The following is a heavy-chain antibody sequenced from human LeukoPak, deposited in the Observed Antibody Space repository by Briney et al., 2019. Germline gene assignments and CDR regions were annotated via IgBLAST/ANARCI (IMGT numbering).Heavy chain of an antibody. J-gene: IGHJ4*02. D-gene: IGHD2-15*01. CDR3: ARVYGAATPFYDY. CDR1: GYTFTGYY. Sequence: ASVKVSCKASGYTFTGYYMHWVRQAPGQGLEWMGWINPNSGGTNYAQKFQGWVTMTRDTSISTAHMELSRLRSDDTAVYYCARVYGAATPFYDYWGQGTLVTVSS. CDR2: INPNSGGT. V-gene: IGHV1-2*04.